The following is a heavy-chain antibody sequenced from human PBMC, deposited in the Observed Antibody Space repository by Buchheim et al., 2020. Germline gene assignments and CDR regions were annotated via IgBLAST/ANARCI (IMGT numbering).Heavy chain of an antibody. V-gene: IGHV5-51*01. CDR2: IYPGDSST. J-gene: IGHJ4*02. Sequence: EVQLVQSGAEVKKPGESLKISCKGSGYSFASSWIGWVRQMPGKGLEWMAIIYPGDSSTTYSPSFHGQVTIPAHPSISTASPQWSSLKASDSAMYYCARRDRMIRGVIPPFDYWGQGTL. D-gene: IGHD3-10*01. CDR1: GYSFASSW. CDR3: ARRDRMIRGVIPPFDY.